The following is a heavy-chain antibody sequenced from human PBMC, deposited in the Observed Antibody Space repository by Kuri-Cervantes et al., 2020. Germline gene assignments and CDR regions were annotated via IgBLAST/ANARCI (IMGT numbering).Heavy chain of an antibody. D-gene: IGHD5-18*01. CDR2: ISWDGGST. V-gene: IGHV3-43*01. J-gene: IGHJ4*02. Sequence: GGSLRLSCAASGFTFDDYTMHWVRQAPGKGLEWVSLISWDGGSTYYADSVKGRFTISRDNSKNTLYLQMNSLRAEDTAVYYCAKGDTAMAFLVDYWGQGTLVTSPQ. CDR1: GFTFDDYT. CDR3: AKGDTAMAFLVDY.